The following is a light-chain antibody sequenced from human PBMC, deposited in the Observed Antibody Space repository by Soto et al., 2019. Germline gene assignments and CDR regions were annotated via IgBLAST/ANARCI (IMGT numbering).Light chain of an antibody. CDR3: NSFTTTNTYV. V-gene: IGLV2-14*03. Sequence: SSLTQPASLSGSPGQSITISCPGASRYVGGFDHVSWYQQHPGKVPRLLIYDVSSRPSGVSDRFSGSKSGNTASLTISGLQAEDEADYYCNSFTTTNTYVFGTGTKVTVL. CDR1: SRYVGGFDH. CDR2: DVS. J-gene: IGLJ1*01.